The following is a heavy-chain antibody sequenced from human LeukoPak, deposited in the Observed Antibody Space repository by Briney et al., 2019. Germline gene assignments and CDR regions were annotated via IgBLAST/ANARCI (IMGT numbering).Heavy chain of an antibody. CDR1: GGSISSSSYY. J-gene: IGHJ6*02. CDR2: VYYSGST. CDR3: ARRYCYKCGMDV. D-gene: IGHD2-15*01. Sequence: SETLSLTCTVSGGSISSSSYYWGWIRHPPGKGLEWIGSVYYSGSTYYNPSLQSRVTISVDTSKNQFSLKLSSVTAADTAVYYCARRYCYKCGMDVWGQGTTVTVSS. V-gene: IGHV4-39*07.